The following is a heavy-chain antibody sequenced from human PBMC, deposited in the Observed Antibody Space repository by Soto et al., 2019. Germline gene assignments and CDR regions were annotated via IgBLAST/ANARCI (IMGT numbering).Heavy chain of an antibody. Sequence: PSETLSLTCAVYGGSFSDYFGTWIRQPPGKGLEWIGEINHSGSTNYNPSLKSRVTISVDTSKNQFSLKLSSVTAADTAVYYCARDKSGEIPNWGQGTLVTVSS. D-gene: IGHD4-17*01. CDR1: GGSFSDYF. CDR3: ARDKSGEIPN. J-gene: IGHJ4*02. CDR2: INHSGST. V-gene: IGHV4-34*01.